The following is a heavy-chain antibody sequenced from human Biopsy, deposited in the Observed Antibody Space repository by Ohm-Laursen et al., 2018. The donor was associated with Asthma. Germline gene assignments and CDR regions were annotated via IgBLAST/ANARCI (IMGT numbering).Heavy chain of an antibody. V-gene: IGHV3-30*18. J-gene: IGHJ4*02. D-gene: IGHD1-26*01. CDR1: GFVFSQFR. CDR2: VSSDGHSK. CDR3: PKDVFPGWELRRGPDY. Sequence: SLRLSCAASGFVFSQFRMHWVRQAPGKGLEWVAAVSSDGHSKYYEDSVKGRFTISRDNSKNTLHLEMNSLRVEDTAVYYCPKDVFPGWELRRGPDYWGQGTLVTVSS.